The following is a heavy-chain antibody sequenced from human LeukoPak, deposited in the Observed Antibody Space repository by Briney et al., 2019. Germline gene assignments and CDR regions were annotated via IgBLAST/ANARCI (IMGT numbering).Heavy chain of an antibody. V-gene: IGHV4-38-2*01. CDR2: IYHSGST. D-gene: IGHD2-2*01. CDR3: AKRYCSSTSCQIDY. CDR1: GYSISSGYY. J-gene: IGHJ4*02. Sequence: SETLSLTCAVSGYSISSGYYWGWIRRPPGKGLEWIGSIYHSGSTYYNPSLKSRVTISVDTSKNQFSLKLSSVTAADTAVYYCAKRYCSSTSCQIDYWGQGTLVTVSS.